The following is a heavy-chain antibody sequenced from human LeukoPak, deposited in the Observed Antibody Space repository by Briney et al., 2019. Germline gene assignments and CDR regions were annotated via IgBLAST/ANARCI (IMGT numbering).Heavy chain of an antibody. CDR2: INHSGST. CDR3: ARGRGWLPYYFDY. V-gene: IGHV4-34*01. J-gene: IGHJ4*02. D-gene: IGHD5-12*01. CDR1: GGSLSGYY. Sequence: SETLSLICAVYGGSLSGYYWSWIRQPPGKGLEWIGEINHSGSTNYNPSLKSRVTISVDTSKNQFSLKLSSVTAADTAVYYCARGRGWLPYYFDYWGQGTLVTVSS.